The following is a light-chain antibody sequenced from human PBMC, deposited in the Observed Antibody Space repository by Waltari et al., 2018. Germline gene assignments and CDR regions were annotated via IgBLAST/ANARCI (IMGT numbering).Light chain of an antibody. J-gene: IGKJ4*01. CDR1: RSVSSY. CDR2: DAS. CDR3: QRRSNRPLT. V-gene: IGKV3-11*01. Sequence: SVLTQSPATLSLSPGERATPSCRANRSVSSYLAWYQQPHGQPPMLLIYDASNRAHGIPARFSSSASGTYSTLTISSLAPEDFAVYYCQRRSNRPLTFGGGTKVEIK.